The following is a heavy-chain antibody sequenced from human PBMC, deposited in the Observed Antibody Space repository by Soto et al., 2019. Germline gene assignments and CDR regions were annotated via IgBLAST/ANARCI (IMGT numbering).Heavy chain of an antibody. CDR3: AGGGVRGVITRTRDYYGMDV. D-gene: IGHD3-10*01. Sequence: GESLKISCKGSGYSFIDYWIGWVSQVPGKGLEWMGVIYPGDSDTRYSPSFQGHVTISADKSISTAYLQWSSLKASDTAMYYCAGGGVRGVITRTRDYYGMDVWGQGTTVTVSS. CDR2: IYPGDSDT. V-gene: IGHV5-51*01. CDR1: GYSFIDYW. J-gene: IGHJ6*02.